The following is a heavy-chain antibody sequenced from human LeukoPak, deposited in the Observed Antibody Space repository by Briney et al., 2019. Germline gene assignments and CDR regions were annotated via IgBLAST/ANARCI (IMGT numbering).Heavy chain of an antibody. Sequence: KPGGSLRLSCAASGFTFSSYSMNWVRQAPGKGLEWVSSISSSSSYIYYADSVKGRFTISRDNAKNPLYLQMNSLRAEDTAVYYCARHPRGDYDILTGYKSPLDYWGQGTLVTVSS. CDR1: GFTFSSYS. D-gene: IGHD3-9*01. CDR3: ARHPRGDYDILTGYKSPLDY. J-gene: IGHJ4*02. CDR2: ISSSSSYI. V-gene: IGHV3-21*01.